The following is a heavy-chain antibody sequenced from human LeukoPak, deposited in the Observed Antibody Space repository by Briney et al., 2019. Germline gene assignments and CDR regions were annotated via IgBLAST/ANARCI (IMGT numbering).Heavy chain of an antibody. D-gene: IGHD5-12*01. CDR1: GFTFSSYA. CDR3: TGDGGHSGCRI. V-gene: IGHV3-23*01. CDR2: ISGSGGST. Sequence: GGSLRLSCAASGFTFSSYAMSWVRQAPGKGLEWVSAISGSGGSTYYADSVKGRFTISRDNSKNTLYLQMNSLRAEDTAVYYCTGDGGHSGCRIWGQGTLVSVSS. J-gene: IGHJ4*02.